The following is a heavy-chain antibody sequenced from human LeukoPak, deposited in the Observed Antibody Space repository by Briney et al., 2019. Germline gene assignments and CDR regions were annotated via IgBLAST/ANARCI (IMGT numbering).Heavy chain of an antibody. CDR2: ISGTGVRT. J-gene: IGHJ4*02. Sequence: PGGSLRLSCAVSVSGFTFSSHSMIWVRQARGKGLEWVSAISGTGVRTYYADSVKGRFSISRDNYKNTLYLQMNSLRAEDTAVYYCAKGARPDYYETSGHFDHWGQGTLVTVSS. CDR3: AKGARPDYYETSGHFDH. V-gene: IGHV3-23*01. D-gene: IGHD3-22*01. CDR1: VSGFTFSSHS.